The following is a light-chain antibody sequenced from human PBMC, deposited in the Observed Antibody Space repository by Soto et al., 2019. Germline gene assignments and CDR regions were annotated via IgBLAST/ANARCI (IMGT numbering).Light chain of an antibody. J-gene: IGLJ1*01. Sequence: QSVLTQPASVSGSPGQSIALSCTGTSSDVGGYNYVSWYQQHPGKAPTVMIYDVSNRPSGVSNRFSGSKSGNTASLTISGLQADDEADYYCSSYTSSSTYVFGTGTKLTVL. CDR2: DVS. CDR3: SSYTSSSTYV. V-gene: IGLV2-14*01. CDR1: SSDVGGYNY.